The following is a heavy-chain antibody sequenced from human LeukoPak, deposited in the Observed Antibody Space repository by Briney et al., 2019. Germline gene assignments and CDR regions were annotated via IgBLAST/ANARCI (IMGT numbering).Heavy chain of an antibody. CDR3: ERSGYSYGLRPHAFDI. V-gene: IGHV4-38-2*02. CDR1: GYSISSGYY. D-gene: IGHD5-18*01. J-gene: IGHJ3*02. CDR2: VYRSGNI. Sequence: SETLSLTCTVSGYSISSGYYWGWTRQPPGKGLRWIGSVYRSGNIFYNPSLKSRVTISVDAYKNQFSLNLRSVTAADTAVYYCERSGYSYGLRPHAFDIWGQGTMVTVPP.